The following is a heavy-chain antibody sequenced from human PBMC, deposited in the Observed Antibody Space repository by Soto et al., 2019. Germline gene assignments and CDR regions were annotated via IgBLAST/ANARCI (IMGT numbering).Heavy chain of an antibody. J-gene: IGHJ4*01. CDR2: IIPVFHTA. D-gene: IGHD3-22*01. CDR1: GGLFSSYP. V-gene: IGHV1-69*01. Sequence: QEQLVQSGAEVKKPGSSVKVSCKASGGLFSSYPISWVRQVPGQGLEWMGGIIPVFHTAYYTQRFQGRVTITTDESTNTAATELSSLRSEDTAIYYCSRGGSGYTRFNEFWGHGTLLTV. CDR3: SRGGSGYTRFNEF.